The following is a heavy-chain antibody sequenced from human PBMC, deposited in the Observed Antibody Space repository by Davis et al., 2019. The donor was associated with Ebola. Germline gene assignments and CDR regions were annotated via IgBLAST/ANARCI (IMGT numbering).Heavy chain of an antibody. V-gene: IGHV1-8*01. CDR2: MNPNSGNT. CDR1: GGTFTSYD. J-gene: IGHJ6*02. CDR3: ARVLGGYGYPYYYYYYGMDV. D-gene: IGHD5-18*01. Sequence: ASVKVSCKASGGTFTSYDINWVRQATGQGLEWMGWMNPNSGNTGYAQKFQGRVTMTRNTSISTAYMELSSLRSEDTAVYYCARVLGGYGYPYYYYYYGMDVWGQGTTITVSS.